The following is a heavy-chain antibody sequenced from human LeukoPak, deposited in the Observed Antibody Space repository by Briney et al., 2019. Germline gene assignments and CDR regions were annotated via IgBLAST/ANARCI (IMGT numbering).Heavy chain of an antibody. CDR1: GGSISGYH. CDR3: ARVPRSYYYYYYMDV. V-gene: IGHV4-59*01. CDR2: IYYSGSS. Sequence: SETLSLTCNVSGGSISGYHWSWIRQPPGKGLKWLGYIYYSGSSNYNPSLKSRVTMSADTSKNQFSLKLSSVTAADTAVYYCARVPRSYYYYYYMDVWGKGTTVTVSS. J-gene: IGHJ6*03.